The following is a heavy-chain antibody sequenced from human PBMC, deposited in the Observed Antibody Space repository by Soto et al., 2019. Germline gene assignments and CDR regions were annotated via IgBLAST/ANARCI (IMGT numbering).Heavy chain of an antibody. CDR1: GFTFSSYA. J-gene: IGHJ4*02. CDR3: AKEGGLSGSYYISSSYYFDY. CDR2: ISGSGSPT. Sequence: GGSLRLSCAASGFTFSSYAMSWVRQAPGRGLEWVSAISGSGSPTYYADSVKGRFTISRDNSKNTLYLQMNSLRAEDTSVYYCAKEGGLSGSYYISSSYYFDYWGQGTLVTVSS. V-gene: IGHV3-23*01. D-gene: IGHD1-26*01.